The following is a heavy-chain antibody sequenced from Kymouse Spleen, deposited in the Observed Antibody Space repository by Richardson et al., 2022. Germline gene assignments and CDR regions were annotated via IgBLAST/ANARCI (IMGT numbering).Heavy chain of an antibody. CDR1: GGSFSGYY. Sequence: QVQLQQWGAGLLKPSETLSLTCAVYGGSFSGYYWSWIRQPPGKGLEWIGEINHSGSTNYNPSLKSRVTISVDTSKNQFSLKLSSVTAADTAVYYCARGGTVTSYYYYYGMDVWGQGTTVTVSS. J-gene: IGHJ6*02. CDR2: INHSGST. CDR3: ARGGTVTSYYYYYGMDV. V-gene: IGHV4-34*01. D-gene: IGHD4-17*01.